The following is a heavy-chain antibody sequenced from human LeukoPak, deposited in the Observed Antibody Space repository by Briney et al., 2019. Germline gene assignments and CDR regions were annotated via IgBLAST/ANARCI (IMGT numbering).Heavy chain of an antibody. J-gene: IGHJ6*03. D-gene: IGHD4-17*01. CDR1: GYTFTSYY. Sequence: ASVKVSCKASGYTFTSYYMHWVRQAPGQGLEWMGIINPSGGSTSYAQKFQGRVTMTRDTSTSTVYMEPSSLRSEDTAVYYCARADYGDYHGYYYYMDVWGKGTTVTVSS. CDR2: INPSGGST. V-gene: IGHV1-46*01. CDR3: ARADYGDYHGYYYYMDV.